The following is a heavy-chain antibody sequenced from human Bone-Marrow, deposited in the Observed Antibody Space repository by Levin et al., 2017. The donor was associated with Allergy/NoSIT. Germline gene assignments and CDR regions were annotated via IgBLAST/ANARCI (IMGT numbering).Heavy chain of an antibody. CDR1: GYTFTSFD. Sequence: GESLKISCKTSGYTFTSFDINWVRQATGQGLEWMGWMYPNSDNAGYAQKFQGRVTMTRNTSISTAYMELSSLRSEDTAIYYCARGELGSGYLFGYWGQGTLVTVSS. CDR2: MYPNSDNA. V-gene: IGHV1-8*01. CDR3: ARGELGSGYLFGY. D-gene: IGHD5-12*01. J-gene: IGHJ4*02.